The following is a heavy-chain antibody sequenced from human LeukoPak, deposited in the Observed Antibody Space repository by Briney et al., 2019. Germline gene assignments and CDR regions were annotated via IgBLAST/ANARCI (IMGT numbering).Heavy chain of an antibody. CDR3: ARGARTYYYDSSGLPPDY. J-gene: IGHJ4*02. V-gene: IGHV1-2*02. D-gene: IGHD3-22*01. Sequence: GASVKVSCKASGYTFTGYYMHWVRQAPGQGLEWMVWINPNSGGTNYAQKFQGRVTMTRDTSISTAYMELSRLRSDDTAVYYCARGARTYYYDSSGLPPDYWGQGTLVTVSS. CDR1: GYTFTGYY. CDR2: INPNSGGT.